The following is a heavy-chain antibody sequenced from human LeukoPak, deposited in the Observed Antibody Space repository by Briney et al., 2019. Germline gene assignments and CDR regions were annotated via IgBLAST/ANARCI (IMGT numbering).Heavy chain of an antibody. Sequence: ASVKVSCKASGGTFSSYTISWVRQAPGQGLEWMGRIIPILGIANYAQKFQGRVTITADKSTSTAYMELSSLRSEDTAVYYCASRTAKVVPAASPYYYYMDVWGKGTTVTVSS. CDR1: GGTFSSYT. CDR3: ASRTAKVVPAASPYYYYMDV. CDR2: IIPILGIA. D-gene: IGHD2-2*01. J-gene: IGHJ6*03. V-gene: IGHV1-69*02.